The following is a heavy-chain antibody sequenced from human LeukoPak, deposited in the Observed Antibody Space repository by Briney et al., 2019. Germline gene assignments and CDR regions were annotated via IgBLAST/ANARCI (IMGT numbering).Heavy chain of an antibody. V-gene: IGHV1-18*01. CDR1: GYTFTSYG. CDR2: ISAYNGNT. Sequence: ASVKVSCKASGYTFTSYGISWVRQAPGQGLEWMGWISAYNGNTNYAQKLQGRVTMTTDTSTSTAYMELRSLRPDDTAVYYCARVRPTTYSSGYYYVDYWGQGTLVTVSS. J-gene: IGHJ4*02. CDR3: ARVRPTTYSSGYYYVDY. D-gene: IGHD3-22*01.